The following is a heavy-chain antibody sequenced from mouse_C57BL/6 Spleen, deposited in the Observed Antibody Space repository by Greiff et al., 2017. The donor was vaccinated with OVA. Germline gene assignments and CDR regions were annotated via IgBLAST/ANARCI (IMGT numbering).Heavy chain of an antibody. CDR3: AIGGCFPYDIDY. V-gene: IGHV1-55*01. Sequence: QVQLQQPGAELVKPGASVKLSCTASGYTFTSYWITWVKQSPGQGLEWIGDIYSGSGSTNYNDSFKSKVTLTVDTSSITAYMQLSRLTSDDSADYCCAIGGCFPYDIDYWGQGTTLTVSS. CDR1: GYTFTSYW. D-gene: IGHD2-14*01. CDR2: IYSGSGST. J-gene: IGHJ2*01.